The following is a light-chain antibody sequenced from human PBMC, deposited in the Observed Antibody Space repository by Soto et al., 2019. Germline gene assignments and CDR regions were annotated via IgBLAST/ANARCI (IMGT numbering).Light chain of an antibody. V-gene: IGKV1-39*01. Sequence: DIQMTQSPSSLSASVGDRVTITCRASQSISSYLNWYQQKPGKAPNLLIYAASSLQGGVPSRFSGSGSGTDFTLTISSLQPEDFATYYCQQSYSTTPYTFGQGTKLEIK. J-gene: IGKJ2*01. CDR3: QQSYSTTPYT. CDR2: AAS. CDR1: QSISSY.